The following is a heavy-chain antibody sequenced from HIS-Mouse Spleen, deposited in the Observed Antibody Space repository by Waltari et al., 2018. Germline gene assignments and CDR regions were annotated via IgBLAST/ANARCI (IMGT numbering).Heavy chain of an antibody. D-gene: IGHD6-13*01. V-gene: IGHV4-39*07. CDR1: GRSISSSSYY. CDR3: AREIPYSSSWYDWYFDL. J-gene: IGHJ2*01. CDR2: IYISGST. Sequence: QLQLQESGPGLVKPSETLSPTCTVSGRSISSSSYYWGWIRQHPGKGLGWIGSIYISGSTYDNPSLKSRVTISVDTSKNQFSLKLSSVTAADTAVYYCAREIPYSSSWYDWYFDLWGRGTLVTVSS.